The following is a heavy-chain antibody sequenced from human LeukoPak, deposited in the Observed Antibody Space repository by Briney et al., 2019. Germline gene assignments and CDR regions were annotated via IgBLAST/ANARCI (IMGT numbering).Heavy chain of an antibody. CDR2: ISYSGNT. V-gene: IGHV4-31*03. CDR3: AARITMTPGVPYNWFDP. CDR1: GGSIKSGADY. D-gene: IGHD3-10*01. Sequence: PSETLSLTCTVSGGSIKSGADYWTWIRQHPGRGLEWIGYISYSGNTYYNPSLRSRVIISLDTSKNQFSLNLSSVTAADTALYYCAARITMTPGVPYNWFDPWGQGTLVTVSS. J-gene: IGHJ5*02.